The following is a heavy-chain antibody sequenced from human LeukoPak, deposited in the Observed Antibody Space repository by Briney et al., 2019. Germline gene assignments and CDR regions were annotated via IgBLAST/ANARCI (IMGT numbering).Heavy chain of an antibody. J-gene: IGHJ4*02. CDR2: ISTAGDT. D-gene: IGHD4-17*01. V-gene: IGHV3-13*01. Sequence: QPGGSLRLSCAASGFTFSSYDMHWVRQATGKGLEWVSAISTAGDTYYPGSVKGRFTISRENAKNSLYLQMNSLRAGDTAVYYCARSDDYGDIDYWGQGTLVTVSS. CDR1: GFTFSSYD. CDR3: ARSDDYGDIDY.